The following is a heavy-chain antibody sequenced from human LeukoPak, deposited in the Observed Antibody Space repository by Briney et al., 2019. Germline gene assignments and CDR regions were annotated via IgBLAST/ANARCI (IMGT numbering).Heavy chain of an antibody. J-gene: IGHJ1*01. CDR1: DDSISDYY. Sequence: PSETLSLTCTVSDDSISDYYRGWIRQPPGKGLEWIGYFYNSGRSTYNPSLKSRVTISADTSKNQFSLKLSSVTAADTAVYYCAKDRGTEEYFQHWGQGTLVTVSS. CDR3: AKDRGTEEYFQH. V-gene: IGHV4-59*12. D-gene: IGHD1-1*01. CDR2: FYNSGRS.